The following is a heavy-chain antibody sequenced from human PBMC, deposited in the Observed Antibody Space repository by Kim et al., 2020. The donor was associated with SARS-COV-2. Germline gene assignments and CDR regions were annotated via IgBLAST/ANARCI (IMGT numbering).Heavy chain of an antibody. CDR1: GFTFSSYW. CDR2: IKQDGSEK. D-gene: IGHD2-21*02. CDR3: AREGPNCGGDCYYFQH. J-gene: IGHJ1*01. Sequence: GGSLRLSCAASGFTFSSYWMSWVRQAPGKGLEWVANIKQDGSEKYYVDSVKGRFTISRDNAKNSLYLQMNSLRAEDTAVYYCAREGPNCGGDCYYFQHWGQGTLVTVSS. V-gene: IGHV3-7*01.